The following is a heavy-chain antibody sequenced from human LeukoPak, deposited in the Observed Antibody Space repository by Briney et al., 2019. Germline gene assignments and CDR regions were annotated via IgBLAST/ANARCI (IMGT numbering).Heavy chain of an antibody. V-gene: IGHV5-51*01. CDR3: ARSIAAAGGYAFDI. J-gene: IGHJ3*02. CDR2: IYPGDSGT. Sequence: GESLKISCQGSGYSFTSYWIGWVRPMPGKGLEWMGIIYPGDSGTRYSPSFQGQVTISADKSISTAYLQWSSLKASDTAVYYCARSIAAAGGYAFDIWGQGTMVTVSS. D-gene: IGHD6-13*01. CDR1: GYSFTSYW.